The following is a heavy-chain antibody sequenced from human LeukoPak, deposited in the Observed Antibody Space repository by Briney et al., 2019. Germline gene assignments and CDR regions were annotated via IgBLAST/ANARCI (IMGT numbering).Heavy chain of an antibody. V-gene: IGHV3-33*08. J-gene: IGHJ1*01. Sequence: GGSLRLSCAASGFTFSSYGMHWVRQAPGKGLEWVAVIWYDGSNKLYADSAKGRFTISRDNSKNTLYLQMNSLSAEDTAVYYCARDGLELRGFIYFQHWGQGTLVTVSS. CDR3: ARDGLELRGFIYFQH. CDR2: IWYDGSNK. CDR1: GFTFSSYG. D-gene: IGHD1-7*01.